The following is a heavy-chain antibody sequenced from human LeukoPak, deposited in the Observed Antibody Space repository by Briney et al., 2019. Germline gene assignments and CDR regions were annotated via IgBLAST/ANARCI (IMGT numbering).Heavy chain of an antibody. CDR1: GGSISSYY. V-gene: IGHV3-11*05. CDR2: ISSTSIYT. Sequence: LSLTCSVSGGSISSYYWSWIRQAPGKGLEWVSDISSTSIYTNYADSVKGRFTISRDNAKNSLYLQMNSLRAEDTAVYYCAREDGYSSSWYSDYWGQGTLVTVSS. CDR3: AREDGYSSSWYSDY. D-gene: IGHD6-13*01. J-gene: IGHJ4*02.